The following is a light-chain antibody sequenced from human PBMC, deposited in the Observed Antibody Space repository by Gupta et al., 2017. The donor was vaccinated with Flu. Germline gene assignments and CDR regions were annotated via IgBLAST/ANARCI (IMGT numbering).Light chain of an antibody. CDR2: DAS. J-gene: IGKJ2*01. V-gene: IGKV3-11*01. CDR3: QQRSNWVT. CDR1: QSVSSY. Sequence: PGERATLSCRASQSVSSYLAWYQQKPGQAPRLLIYDASNRATGIPARFSGSGSGTDFTLTISSLEPEDFAVYYCQQRSNWVTFGQGTKLEIK.